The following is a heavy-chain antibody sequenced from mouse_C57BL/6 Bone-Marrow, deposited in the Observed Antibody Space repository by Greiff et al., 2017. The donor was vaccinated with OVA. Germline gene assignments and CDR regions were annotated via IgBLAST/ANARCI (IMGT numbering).Heavy chain of an antibody. V-gene: IGHV1-7*01. D-gene: IGHD2-12*01. Sequence: QVQLQQSGAELAKPGASVKLSCKASGYTFTSYWMHWVKQRPGQGLEWIGYINPSSGYTKYNQKFKDKATLTTDKSSSTAYMQLSSLTYEDSAVYYCARWPYYKEEYFDVWGTGTTVTVSS. CDR3: ARWPYYKEEYFDV. CDR2: INPSSGYT. CDR1: GYTFTSYW. J-gene: IGHJ1*03.